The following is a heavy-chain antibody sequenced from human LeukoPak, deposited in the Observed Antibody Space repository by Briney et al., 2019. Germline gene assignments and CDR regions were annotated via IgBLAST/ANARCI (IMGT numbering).Heavy chain of an antibody. V-gene: IGHV5-51*01. Sequence: GESLKISCKGSGYSFTSNWIGLVRQMPGKGLEWMGIIYPDDSDTRYSPSFQGQVTISADKSISTAYLQWSSLKASDTAMYFGARRLVVAGSTRARLDLWGQGTLVTVSS. CDR2: IYPDDSDT. D-gene: IGHD6-19*01. CDR1: GYSFTSNW. J-gene: IGHJ5*02. CDR3: ARRLVVAGSTRARLDL.